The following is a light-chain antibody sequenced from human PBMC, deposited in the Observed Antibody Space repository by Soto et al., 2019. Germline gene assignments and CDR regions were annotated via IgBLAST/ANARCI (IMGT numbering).Light chain of an antibody. CDR1: ALPKQY. J-gene: IGLJ2*01. CDR3: QSADSSGTYVV. V-gene: IGLV3-25*03. Sequence: SYELTQPPSVSVSPGQTARITCSGDALPKQYAYWYQQKPGQAPVVMIYKDNERPSGIPERFSGSSSGTTVTLTISGVRAEDEADYYCQSADSSGTYVVFGGGTKLTV. CDR2: KDN.